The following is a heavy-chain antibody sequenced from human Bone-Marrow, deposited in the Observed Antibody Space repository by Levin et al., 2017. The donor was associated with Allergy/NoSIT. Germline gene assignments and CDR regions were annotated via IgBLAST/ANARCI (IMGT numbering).Heavy chain of an antibody. J-gene: IGHJ2*01. V-gene: IGHV1-69*04. CDR1: GGTGSSYP. CDR3: ARALSSSGDYYFDL. CDR2: ISPIFGIP. Sequence: ASVKVSCKASGGTGSSYPFNWVRQAPGQGLEWMGRISPIFGIPNYAQKFQDRITINVDKSTSTAYMELNSLRSEDTAIYYCARALSSSGDYYFDLWGRGTLVTVSS. D-gene: IGHD6-13*01.